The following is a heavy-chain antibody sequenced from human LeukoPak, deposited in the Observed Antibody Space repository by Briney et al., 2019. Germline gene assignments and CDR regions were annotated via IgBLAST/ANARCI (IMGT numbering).Heavy chain of an antibody. CDR1: GFTFSSYS. V-gene: IGHV3-21*03. CDR3: TTVTDSGHMDV. D-gene: IGHD3-10*01. CDR2: ISSSSSYI. J-gene: IGHJ6*04. Sequence: GGSLRLSCAASGFTFSSYSINWVRQAPGKGLEWVSSISSSSSYIYYADSVKGRFTISRDNAKNSLYLQMNSLKTEDTAVYYCTTVTDSGHMDVWGKGTTVTVSS.